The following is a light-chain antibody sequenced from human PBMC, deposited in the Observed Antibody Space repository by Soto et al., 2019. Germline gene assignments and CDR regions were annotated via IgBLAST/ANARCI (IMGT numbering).Light chain of an antibody. J-gene: IGKJ5*01. CDR3: QQRTNWPIT. V-gene: IGKV3-11*01. Sequence: VMTQSPDPLSVSPGERATLSCRASQSVSSNLAWYHQKPGQAPRLLIYGASSRATGIPARFSGSGSGTDFTLTITSLEPEDFAGYYCQQRTNWPITFGQGTRWRL. CDR2: GAS. CDR1: QSVSSN.